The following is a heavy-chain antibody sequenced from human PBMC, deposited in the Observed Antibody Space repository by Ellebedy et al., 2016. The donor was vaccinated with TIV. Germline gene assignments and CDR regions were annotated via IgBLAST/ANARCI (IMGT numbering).Heavy chain of an antibody. D-gene: IGHD1-26*01. V-gene: IGHV3-23*01. Sequence: GESLKISCAASGFSFSNYWMIWVRQAPGQGLEWVSAISTSGGSTHYADSVQGRFTISRDNSKNTVSLQMDSLRLEDTAIYYCARDRVGGFDHWGQGTLVTVSS. J-gene: IGHJ5*02. CDR1: GFSFSNYW. CDR3: ARDRVGGFDH. CDR2: ISTSGGST.